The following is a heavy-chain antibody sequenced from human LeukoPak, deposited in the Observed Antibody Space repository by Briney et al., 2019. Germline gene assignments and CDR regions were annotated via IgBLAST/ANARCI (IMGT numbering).Heavy chain of an antibody. J-gene: IGHJ4*02. D-gene: IGHD1-26*01. CDR1: GFTFSSYS. CDR2: ISATGDTI. Sequence: GGSLRLSCAASGFTFSSYSMNWVRQAPGKGLEWVSYISATGDTIYYADSVKGRSTISRDNAKNSLYLQLNTLRVEDTAVYYCARKRGSYWLDYWGQGTLVTVSS. CDR3: ARKRGSYWLDY. V-gene: IGHV3-48*04.